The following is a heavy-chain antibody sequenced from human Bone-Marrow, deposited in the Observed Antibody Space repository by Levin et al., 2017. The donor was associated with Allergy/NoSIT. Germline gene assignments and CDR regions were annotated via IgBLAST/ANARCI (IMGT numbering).Heavy chain of an antibody. J-gene: IGHJ6*02. CDR2: IWYDGSNK. V-gene: IGHV3-33*01. D-gene: IGHD1-7*01. CDR3: ARENWNYEADYYYYGMDG. CDR1: GFTFSSYG. Sequence: GESLKISCAASGFTFSSYGMHWVRQAPGKGLEWVAVIWYDGSNKYYADSVKGRFTISRDNSKNTLYLQMNSLRAEDTAVYYCARENWNYEADYYYYGMDGWGQGTTVTVSS.